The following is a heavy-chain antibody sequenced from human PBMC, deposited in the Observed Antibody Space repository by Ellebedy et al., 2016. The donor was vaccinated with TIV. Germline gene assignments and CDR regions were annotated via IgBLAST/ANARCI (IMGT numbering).Heavy chain of an antibody. CDR1: KSTFLGYA. Sequence: GESLKISCAASKSTFLGYAMHWVRQAPGKGLEWVAAISHDAKDEHYADSVKGRFTISRDNSKSTLYLQMGSLRAEDTAVYYCARVGFGVIISHAFDPWGQGTRVTVSS. V-gene: IGHV3-30*04. CDR2: ISHDAKDE. CDR3: ARVGFGVIISHAFDP. D-gene: IGHD3-3*01. J-gene: IGHJ5*02.